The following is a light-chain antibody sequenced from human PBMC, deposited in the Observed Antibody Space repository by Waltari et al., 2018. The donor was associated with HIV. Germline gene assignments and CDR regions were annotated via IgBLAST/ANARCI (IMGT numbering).Light chain of an antibody. Sequence: QSALTQPPSASGSPGQSVTIPCTGTSSDVGGYHYLSWYQQHPGKAPNLMIYEVSQRPSGVPDRFSGSKSGNTASLTVSGLQAEDEADYYCNSYAGSNNVVFGGGTKVTVL. CDR3: NSYAGSNNVV. CDR1: SSDVGGYHY. V-gene: IGLV2-8*01. CDR2: EVS. J-gene: IGLJ2*01.